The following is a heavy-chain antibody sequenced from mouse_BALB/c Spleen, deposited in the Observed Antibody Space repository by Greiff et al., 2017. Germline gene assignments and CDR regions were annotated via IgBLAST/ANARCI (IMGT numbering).Heavy chain of an antibody. Sequence: EVKLVESGAELVKPGASVKLSCTASGFNIKDTYMHWVKQRPEQGLEWIGRIDPANGNTKYDPKFQGKATITADTSSNTAYLQLSSLTSEDTAVYYCARSSPYSLDYWGQGTTLTVSS. CDR3: ARSSPYSLDY. CDR2: IDPANGNT. J-gene: IGHJ2*01. CDR1: GFNIKDTY. V-gene: IGHV14-3*02.